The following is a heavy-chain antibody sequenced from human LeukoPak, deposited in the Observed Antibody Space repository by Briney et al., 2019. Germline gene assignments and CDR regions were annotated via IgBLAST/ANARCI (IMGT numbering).Heavy chain of an antibody. V-gene: IGHV1-2*04. CDR3: ARDRGLWYDARAFDI. CDR2: INPNSGGT. J-gene: IGHJ3*02. Sequence: ASVKVPCKASGYTFTGYYMHWVRQAPGQGLEWMGWINPNSGGTNYAQKFQGWVTMTRDTSISTAYMELRSLRSDDTAVYYCARDRGLWYDARAFDIWGQGTMVTVSS. CDR1: GYTFTGYY. D-gene: IGHD1-14*01.